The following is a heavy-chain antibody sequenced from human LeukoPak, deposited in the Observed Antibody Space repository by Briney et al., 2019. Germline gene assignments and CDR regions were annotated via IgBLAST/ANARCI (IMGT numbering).Heavy chain of an antibody. J-gene: IGHJ5*02. Sequence: SVKVSCKASGGTFSSYAISGVRQAPPQGLEGMGRIIPILGIANYAQKFQGRVPIPADKSPSTAYMELSRLRSEDTAVYYCARGGVPPHYCSSTSCQNWFDPWGQGTMVSVSS. CDR3: ARGGVPPHYCSSTSCQNWFDP. CDR2: IIPILGIA. D-gene: IGHD2-2*01. V-gene: IGHV1-69*04. CDR1: GGTFSSYA.